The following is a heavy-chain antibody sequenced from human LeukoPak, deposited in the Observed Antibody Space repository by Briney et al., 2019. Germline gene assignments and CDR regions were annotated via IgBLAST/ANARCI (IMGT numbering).Heavy chain of an antibody. V-gene: IGHV3-74*01. Sequence: PGGSLRLSCAASGFTFSNYWMHWVRQAPGKELVWVSRINADGSSTTYADSVKGRFTISRDNAKNTMYLQMNGLRAEDTAVYYCARDHNGRDCWGQGTLVTVSS. CDR2: INADGSST. CDR1: GFTFSNYW. CDR3: ARDHNGRDC. J-gene: IGHJ4*02. D-gene: IGHD2-8*01.